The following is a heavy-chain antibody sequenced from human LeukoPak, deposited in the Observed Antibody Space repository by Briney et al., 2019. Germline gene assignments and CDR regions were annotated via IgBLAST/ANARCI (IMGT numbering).Heavy chain of an antibody. D-gene: IGHD4-17*01. CDR3: ARDRAGMTTVTTFGY. J-gene: IGHJ4*02. V-gene: IGHV1-18*01. CDR1: GYTFTSYG. Sequence: ASVKVSCKASGYTFTSYGISWVRQAPGQGLEWMGWISAYNGNTNYAQKLQGRVTMTTDTSTSTAYMELRSLRSDDTAMYYCARDRAGMTTVTTFGYWGQGTLVTVSS. CDR2: ISAYNGNT.